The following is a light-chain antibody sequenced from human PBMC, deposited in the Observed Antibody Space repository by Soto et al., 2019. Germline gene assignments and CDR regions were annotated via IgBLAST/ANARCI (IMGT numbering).Light chain of an antibody. V-gene: IGKV3-20*01. CDR2: GAS. J-gene: IGKJ5*01. Sequence: EIVRTQSAGTLSVSPVERATVSGRASQSVSSNLAWYQQKPGQAPRLLIYGASNRDTGIPERFSGSGSGTDFTLTIGILEPQDSPMYSCQQHVISVTFGQGTRLEIK. CDR1: QSVSSN. CDR3: QQHVISVT.